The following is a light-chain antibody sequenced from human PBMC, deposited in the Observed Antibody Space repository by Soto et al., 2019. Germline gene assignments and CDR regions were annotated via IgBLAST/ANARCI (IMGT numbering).Light chain of an antibody. CDR3: QQRSSWPT. V-gene: IGKV3-11*01. CDR2: DTS. Sequence: EIVLTQSPATLSLSPGERATLSCRASQSVSRYLAWYQQKPGQAPRLLIYDTSHRATGNPARFSGSGSGTGFTLTIISLEPEDFTVYYCQQRSSWPTFGGGTKVEIK. CDR1: QSVSRY. J-gene: IGKJ4*01.